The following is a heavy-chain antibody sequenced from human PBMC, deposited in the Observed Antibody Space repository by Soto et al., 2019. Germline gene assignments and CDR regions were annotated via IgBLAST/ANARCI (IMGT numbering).Heavy chain of an antibody. CDR2: IYHTGSS. D-gene: IGHD4-17*01. J-gene: IGHJ3*02. Sequence: QVQLQESGSGLVRPSQTLSLTCTVSGGSISGGYSWGWIRQPPGKGLEWIGYIYHTGSSHYSPSLKHRVTMSVDKSKNHFSLGLASVTGAGTAVYFCAKEGDYSAFDIWGQGTMVIVSS. V-gene: IGHV4-30-2*01. CDR1: GGSISGGYS. CDR3: AKEGDYSAFDI.